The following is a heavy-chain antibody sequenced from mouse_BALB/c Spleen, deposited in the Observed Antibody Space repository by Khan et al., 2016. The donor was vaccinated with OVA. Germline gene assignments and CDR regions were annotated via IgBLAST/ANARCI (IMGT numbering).Heavy chain of an antibody. CDR3: ARDRIDY. CDR1: GYTFSTYW. V-gene: IGHV1-7*01. CDR2: INPSSGYT. Sequence: QVQLKQSGAELAKPGASVKMSCKASGYTFSTYWIHWVKQRPGQGLEWIGYINPSSGYTYYNQRFNDKATLTADKSSSTAYMQLSSLTSEESAVYYCARDRIDYWGQGTTLTVSS. J-gene: IGHJ2*01.